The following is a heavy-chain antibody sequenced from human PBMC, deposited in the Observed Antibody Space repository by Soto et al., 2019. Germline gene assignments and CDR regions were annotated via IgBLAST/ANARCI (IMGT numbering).Heavy chain of an antibody. CDR1: DYSISSGFS. V-gene: IGHV4-38-2*01. CDR3: ARIPVYTSMIYSLNP. CDR2: IDHSGST. D-gene: IGHD2-8*01. Sequence: SETLSLTCAVSDYSISSGFSWCWIRHPPGKGLAWIWRIDHSGSTHYNASLKIRLSISLDTSKNLFSLKLDSVTAADTAVYYCARIPVYTSMIYSLNPWGQTTPVNVSS. J-gene: IGHJ5*02.